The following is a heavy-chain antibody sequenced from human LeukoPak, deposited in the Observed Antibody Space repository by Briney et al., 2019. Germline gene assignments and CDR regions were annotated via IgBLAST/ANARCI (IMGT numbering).Heavy chain of an antibody. J-gene: IGHJ6*02. V-gene: IGHV3-21*01. CDR2: ISSSSSYI. Sequence: GGSLRLSCAASGFTFSSYSMNWVRQAPGKGLEWVSSISSSSSYIYYADSVKGRFTISRDNAKNSLYLQMNNLRAEDTAVYYCARVYCSSTSCHIPYYYYGMDVWGQGTTVTVSS. CDR3: ARVYCSSTSCHIPYYYYGMDV. CDR1: GFTFSSYS. D-gene: IGHD2-2*02.